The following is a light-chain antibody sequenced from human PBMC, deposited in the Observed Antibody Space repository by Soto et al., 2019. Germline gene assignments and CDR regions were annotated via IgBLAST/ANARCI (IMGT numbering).Light chain of an antibody. CDR3: GTWDSSLSAGV. CDR2: ENN. Sequence: QSVLPQPPSVSAAPGQGVTISCSGSSSNIGNNYLSWYQQLPGTAPKLLIYENNKRPSGIPDRFSGSKSGASATLGITGLQTGDEADYYCGTWDSSLSAGVFGEGTKVTVL. V-gene: IGLV1-51*02. CDR1: SSNIGNNY. J-gene: IGLJ3*02.